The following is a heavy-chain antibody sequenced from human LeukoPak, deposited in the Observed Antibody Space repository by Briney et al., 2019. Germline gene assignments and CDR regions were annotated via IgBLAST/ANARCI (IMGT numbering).Heavy chain of an antibody. Sequence: SETLSLTCAVYGGSFSGYYWSWIRRPPGKGLEWIGEINHSGSTNYNPSLKSRVTISVDTSKYQFSLKLSSVTAADTAVYYCAQAPFSPVAFDIWGQGTMVTVSS. D-gene: IGHD2/OR15-2a*01. CDR3: AQAPFSPVAFDI. CDR2: INHSGST. CDR1: GGSFSGYY. J-gene: IGHJ3*02. V-gene: IGHV4-34*01.